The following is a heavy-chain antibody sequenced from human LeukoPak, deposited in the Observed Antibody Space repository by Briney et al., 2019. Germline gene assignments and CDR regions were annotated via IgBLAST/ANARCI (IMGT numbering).Heavy chain of an antibody. CDR3: AGGSGTTVTYDAFDI. J-gene: IGHJ3*02. CDR2: ISSSSYI. CDR1: GFTLRSYS. Sequence: GGSLRLSCAASGFTLRSYSVNWVRRAPGKGGEGVSSISSSSYIYYADSVKGRFTISRDNAKNSLYLQMNSLRAEDTAVYYCAGGSGTTVTYDAFDIWGQGTMVTVSS. V-gene: IGHV3-21*01. D-gene: IGHD4-17*01.